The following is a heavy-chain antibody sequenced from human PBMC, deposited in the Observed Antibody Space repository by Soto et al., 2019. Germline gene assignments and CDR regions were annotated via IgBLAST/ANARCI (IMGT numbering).Heavy chain of an antibody. V-gene: IGHV3-21*01. CDR2: ISSSRSYI. CDR3: ARDKSGMDV. Sequence: GGSLRLSCAASGFTFSSYSMNWVRQAPGKGLEWVTSISSSRSYIYYADSVKGRFTISRDNSKNTLYLQMNSLRAEDTAVYYCARDKSGMDVWGQGTTVTVSS. J-gene: IGHJ6*02. CDR1: GFTFSSYS.